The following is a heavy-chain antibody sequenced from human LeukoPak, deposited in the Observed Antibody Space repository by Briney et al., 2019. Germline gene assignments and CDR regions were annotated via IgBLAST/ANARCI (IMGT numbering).Heavy chain of an antibody. CDR2: IYPGDSDT. CDR1: GYRFTTSW. J-gene: IGHJ4*02. Sequence: GESLKISCQGFGYRFTTSWIGWVRQMPGKGLEWMGVIYPGDSDTIYGPSFQGQVIISADKSISAAYLQWSSLKASDTAMYYCARTQNKYGSGSYGDWGQGTLVTVSS. CDR3: ARTQNKYGSGSYGD. D-gene: IGHD3-10*01. V-gene: IGHV5-51*01.